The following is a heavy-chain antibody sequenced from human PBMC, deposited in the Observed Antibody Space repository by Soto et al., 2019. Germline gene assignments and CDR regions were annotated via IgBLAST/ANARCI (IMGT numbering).Heavy chain of an antibody. Sequence: QVQLQESGPGLVKPSQTLSLTCTVSGGSISSSGYYWSWIRQHPGKGLEWIGNIYYTGSTHYNPSLKSRVTISVDTSKNQFSLNLKFVTAADTAVYFCARDQSGAADFWGQGTVVTVS. D-gene: IGHD7-27*01. J-gene: IGHJ3*01. CDR2: IYYTGST. CDR3: ARDQSGAADF. CDR1: GGSISSSGYY. V-gene: IGHV4-31*03.